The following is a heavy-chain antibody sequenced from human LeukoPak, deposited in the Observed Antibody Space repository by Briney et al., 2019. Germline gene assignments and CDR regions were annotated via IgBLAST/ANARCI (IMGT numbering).Heavy chain of an antibody. CDR3: ARVAFCSGGTCYKYFDY. D-gene: IGHD2-15*01. J-gene: IGHJ4*02. Sequence: GGSLRLPCAASGFTFSAYYMSWIRQAPGKGLEWVSHISTSSSSTNYADSVKGRFTISRDNAKNSLYLQMNSLRAEDTAVYYCARVAFCSGGTCYKYFDYWGQGTLVTVSS. CDR1: GFTFSAYY. V-gene: IGHV3-11*06. CDR2: ISTSSSST.